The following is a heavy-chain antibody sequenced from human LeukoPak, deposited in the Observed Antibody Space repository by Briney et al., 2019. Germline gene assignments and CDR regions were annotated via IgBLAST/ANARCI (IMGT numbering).Heavy chain of an antibody. D-gene: IGHD4-23*01. CDR1: GFTFSNYW. CDR2: IYVDGRTT. J-gene: IGHJ4*02. V-gene: IGHV3-74*01. CDR3: WTTVVTSSVD. Sequence: GGSLRLSCVASGFTFSNYWMHWVRQPPGKGLVWVSRIYVDGRTTNYADSVKGRFTISRDNAKNSLYLQMNSLRAEDTAVYYCWTTVVTSSVDWGQGTLVTVSS.